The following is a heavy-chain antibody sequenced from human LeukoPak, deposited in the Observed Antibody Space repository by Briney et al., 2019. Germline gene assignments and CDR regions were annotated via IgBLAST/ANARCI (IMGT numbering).Heavy chain of an antibody. CDR1: GYTFTGCY. CDR3: ARDYDGENAFDI. D-gene: IGHD3-16*01. Sequence: ASVKVSCKASGYTFTGCYMHWVRQAPGQGLEWMGWINPNSGGTNYAQKFQGRVTMTRDTSISTAYMELSRLRSDDTAVYYCARDYDGENAFDIWGQGTMVTVSS. CDR2: INPNSGGT. J-gene: IGHJ3*02. V-gene: IGHV1-2*02.